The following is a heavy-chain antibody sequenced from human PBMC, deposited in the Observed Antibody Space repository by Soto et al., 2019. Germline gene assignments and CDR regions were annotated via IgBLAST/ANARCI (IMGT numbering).Heavy chain of an antibody. D-gene: IGHD3-10*01. V-gene: IGHV1-24*01. CDR1: GYTLTELS. CDR3: AIEVRRSNQFDH. Sequence: ASVKVSCKVSGYTLTELSIHWVRQAPGEGLEWMGGFDLENGETIYAQRFQGRVTMTEESSADTPYMELSSLRSEDTAVYYRAIEVRRSNQFDHWGQGTMVTVSS. CDR2: FDLENGET. J-gene: IGHJ4*02.